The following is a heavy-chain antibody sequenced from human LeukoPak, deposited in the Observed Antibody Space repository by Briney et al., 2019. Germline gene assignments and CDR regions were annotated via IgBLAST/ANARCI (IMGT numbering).Heavy chain of an antibody. CDR3: ARGITMVRGVIKYYFDY. CDR2: IYHSGST. V-gene: IGHV4-30-2*01. CDR1: GGSISSGGYS. Sequence: SETLSLTCAVSGGSISSGGYSWSWIRQPPGKGLEWIGYIYHSGSTYYNPSLKSRVTISVDRSKNQFSLKLSSVTAADTAVYYCARGITMVRGVIKYYFDYWGQGTLVTVSS. J-gene: IGHJ4*02. D-gene: IGHD3-10*01.